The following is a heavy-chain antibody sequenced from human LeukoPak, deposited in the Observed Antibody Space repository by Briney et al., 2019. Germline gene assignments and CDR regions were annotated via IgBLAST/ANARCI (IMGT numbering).Heavy chain of an antibody. J-gene: IGHJ3*02. CDR2: ISSSSNYI. D-gene: IGHD1-26*01. V-gene: IGHV3-21*01. CDR1: GFTFNIYS. CDR3: AREGVGAGFDAFDI. Sequence: GGSLRLSCAASGFTFNIYSMNWVRQAPGKGLEWVSSISSSSNYIYYADSVKGRFTISRDNAKNSLYLQMNSLRAEDTAVYYCAREGVGAGFDAFDIWGQGTMVTVSS.